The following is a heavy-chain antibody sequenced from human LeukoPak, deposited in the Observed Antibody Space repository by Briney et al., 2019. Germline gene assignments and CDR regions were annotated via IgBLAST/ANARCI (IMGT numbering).Heavy chain of an antibody. CDR2: INSEGSSS. CDR3: ARDIGEADTTFDY. V-gene: IGHV3-74*01. Sequence: GGSLRLSCAASGFTFSSYWMHWVRQAPGKGLVWVSRINSEGSSSSYADSVKGRFTISRGNAKNTLYLQMNSLRAEDTAVYYCARDIGEADTTFDYWGQGTLVTVSS. CDR1: GFTFSSYW. J-gene: IGHJ4*02. D-gene: IGHD1-1*01.